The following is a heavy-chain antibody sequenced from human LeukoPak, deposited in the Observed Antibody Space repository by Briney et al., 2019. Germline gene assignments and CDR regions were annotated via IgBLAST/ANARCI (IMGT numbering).Heavy chain of an antibody. V-gene: IGHV3-20*04. Sequence: GGSLRLSCAASGFTFDDYGMSWVRQAPGKGLERVSGINWNGGSTGCADSVKGRFTISRDNAKNSLYLQMNSLRAEDTALYYCAREGKAYYYYYYMDVWGKGTTVTVSS. J-gene: IGHJ6*03. CDR1: GFTFDDYG. CDR2: INWNGGST. D-gene: IGHD3-10*01. CDR3: AREGKAYYYYYYMDV.